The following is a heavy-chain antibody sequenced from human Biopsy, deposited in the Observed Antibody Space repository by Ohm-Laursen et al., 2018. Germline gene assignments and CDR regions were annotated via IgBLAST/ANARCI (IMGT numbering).Heavy chain of an antibody. V-gene: IGHV4-4*07. Sequence: GTLSLTCAVSRGSLSSYYWSWIRQPAGKGLEWIGRIYSSGSTNYNPSLKSRVTLSMDTSKRQFSLKLSFVTAADTAVYYCARWTPEYDSSRYYLDAFDIWGQGTKVTVSS. CDR1: RGSLSSYY. CDR2: IYSSGST. J-gene: IGHJ3*02. CDR3: ARWTPEYDSSRYYLDAFDI. D-gene: IGHD3-22*01.